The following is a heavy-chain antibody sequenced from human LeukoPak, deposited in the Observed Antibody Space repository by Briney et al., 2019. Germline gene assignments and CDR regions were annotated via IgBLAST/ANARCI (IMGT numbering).Heavy chain of an antibody. D-gene: IGHD6-13*01. CDR3: ARNVIAAAVPDY. CDR2: IYYSGST. V-gene: IGHV4-59*01. J-gene: IGHJ4*02. Sequence: SETLSLTCTVSGGSISSYYWSWIRQPPGKGLEWIGYIYYSGSTNYNPSLKSRVTISVDTSKNQFSLKLSSVTAADTAVYYCARNVIAAAVPDYWGQGTLVTVS. CDR1: GGSISSYY.